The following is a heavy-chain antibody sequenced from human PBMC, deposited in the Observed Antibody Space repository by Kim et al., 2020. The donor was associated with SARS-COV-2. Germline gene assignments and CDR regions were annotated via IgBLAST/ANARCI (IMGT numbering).Heavy chain of an antibody. J-gene: IGHJ5*02. D-gene: IGHD6-6*01. CDR2: IYSGGST. Sequence: GGSLRLSCAASGFTVSSNYMSWVRQAPGKGLEWVSVIYSGGSTYYADSEKGRFTISRHNSKNTLYLQMNSLRAEDTAVYYCARGASIAAPNWFDPWGQGTLVTVSS. V-gene: IGHV3-53*04. CDR1: GFTVSSNY. CDR3: ARGASIAAPNWFDP.